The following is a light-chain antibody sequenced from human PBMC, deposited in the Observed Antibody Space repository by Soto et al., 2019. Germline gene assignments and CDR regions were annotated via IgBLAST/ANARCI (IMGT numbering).Light chain of an antibody. Sequence: EIVLTQSPVTLSLSPGERGTLSCRASQTVTNDYVAWYQHKDGQAPRLLIYDASTRATGIPHRFSGSGSGPEYTLTISRLEPEDFAVYSCQQYGFSPISFGQGTRLEIK. CDR2: DAS. V-gene: IGKV3-20*01. CDR3: QQYGFSPIS. J-gene: IGKJ5*01. CDR1: QTVTNDY.